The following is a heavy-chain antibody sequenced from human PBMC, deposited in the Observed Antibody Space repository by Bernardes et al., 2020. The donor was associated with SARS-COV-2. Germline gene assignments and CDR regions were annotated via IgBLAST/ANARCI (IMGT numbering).Heavy chain of an antibody. CDR3: ARGYCSSTSCYIYSWFDP. CDR1: GYTFTSYG. CDR2: ISAYNGNT. D-gene: IGHD2-2*02. Sequence: ASVKVSCKASGYTFTSYGISWVRQAPGQGLEWMGWISAYNGNTNYAQKLQGRVTMTTDTSTSTAYMELRSLRSDDTAVYYCARGYCSSTSCYIYSWFDPWGQGTLVTVFS. J-gene: IGHJ5*02. V-gene: IGHV1-18*01.